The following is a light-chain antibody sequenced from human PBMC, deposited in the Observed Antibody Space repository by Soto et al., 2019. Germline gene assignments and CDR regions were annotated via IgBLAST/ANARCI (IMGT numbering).Light chain of an antibody. CDR3: HQYDYSPNS. J-gene: IGKJ2*01. CDR1: RSVNSRY. V-gene: IGKV3-20*01. CDR2: GTS. Sequence: EIVLTQSPGTLSLSPGDRATLSCRASRSVNSRYLAWYQQKPGQAPRLLIYGTSTRANGIPDRFSGSGSGTDFTLTISRLEPEDFAVYHCHQYDYSPNSFGQGTNLEIK.